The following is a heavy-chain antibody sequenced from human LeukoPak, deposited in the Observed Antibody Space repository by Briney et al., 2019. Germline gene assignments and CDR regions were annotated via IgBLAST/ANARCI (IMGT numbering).Heavy chain of an antibody. J-gene: IGHJ4*02. V-gene: IGHV4-4*07. CDR2: IYTSGST. Sequence: PSETLPLTCTVSGGSISNYYWSWIRQPPGKGLEWIGRIYTSGSTNYNYNPSLKSRVTMSVDTSKNQISLKLSSVTAADTAVYYCARAPTGVGATLFDYWGQGTLVTVSS. D-gene: IGHD1-26*01. CDR3: ARAPTGVGATLFDY. CDR1: GGSISNYY.